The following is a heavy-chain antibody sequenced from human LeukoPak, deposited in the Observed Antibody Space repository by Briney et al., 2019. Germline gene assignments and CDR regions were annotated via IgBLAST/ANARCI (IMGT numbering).Heavy chain of an antibody. CDR1: GGSISSRSYY. D-gene: IGHD6-13*01. J-gene: IGHJ4*01. V-gene: IGHV4-39*01. CDR2: IYFSGST. Sequence: PSETLSLTCTVSGGSISSRSYYWGWIRQPPGKGLEWIGSIYFSGSTFYNPTLKSRVTISVDTSKNQFSLKLRSVTAADSAVYYRARHRSTMGSAGIVDYWGQGTLVTVSS. CDR3: ARHRSTMGSAGIVDY.